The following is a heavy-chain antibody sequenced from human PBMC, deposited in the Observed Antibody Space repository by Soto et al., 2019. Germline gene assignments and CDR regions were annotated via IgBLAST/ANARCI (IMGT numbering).Heavy chain of an antibody. V-gene: IGHV2-5*02. CDR2: IYWDDDK. CDR1: GFSLSTSGVG. J-gene: IGHJ4*02. CDR3: AHRRQSPERYFDWLSPLDY. Sequence: SGPTLVKPTQTLTLTCTFSGFSLSTSGVGVGWIRQPPGKALEWLALIYWDDDKRYSPSLKSRLTITKDTSKNQVVLTMTNMDPVDTATYYCAHRRQSPERYFDWLSPLDYWGQGTLVTVSS. D-gene: IGHD3-9*01.